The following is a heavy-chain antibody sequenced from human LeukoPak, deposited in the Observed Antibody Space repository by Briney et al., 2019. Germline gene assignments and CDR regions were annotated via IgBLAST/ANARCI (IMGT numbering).Heavy chain of an antibody. CDR3: ARDSTVTTGREYYYYGMDV. V-gene: IGHV3-23*01. CDR1: GFTFSSYA. J-gene: IGHJ6*02. Sequence: GGSLRLSCAASGFTFSSYAMSWVRQAPGKGLEWVSAISGSGGSTYYADSVKGRFTISRDNSKNTLYLQMNSLRAEDTAVYYCARDSTVTTGREYYYYGMDVWGQGTTVTVSS. D-gene: IGHD4-17*01. CDR2: ISGSGGST.